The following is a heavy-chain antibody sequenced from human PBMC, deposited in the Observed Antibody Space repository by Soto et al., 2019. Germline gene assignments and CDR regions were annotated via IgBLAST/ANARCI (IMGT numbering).Heavy chain of an antibody. CDR3: ARGRYSSSWGYFDY. V-gene: IGHV3-33*01. Sequence: QVQLVESGGGVVQPGRSLRLSCAASGFTFSSYGMHWVRQAPGKGLEWVAVIWYDGSNKYYADSVKGRFTISRDNSKNTLYLQMNSLRAEDTAVYYCARGRYSSSWGYFDYWGQGTLVTVSS. CDR2: IWYDGSNK. D-gene: IGHD6-13*01. CDR1: GFTFSSYG. J-gene: IGHJ4*02.